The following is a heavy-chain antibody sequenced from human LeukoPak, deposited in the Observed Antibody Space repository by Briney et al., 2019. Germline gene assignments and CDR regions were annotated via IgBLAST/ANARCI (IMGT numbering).Heavy chain of an antibody. CDR3: ARNRGWQQFDC. CDR2: IKQDGSEK. Sequence: GGSLRLSCAASGFTFSDYWVDWVRQAPGKGLEWVANIKQDGSEKNYLESVKGRFTISRDNAKNSLYLQMNNLRAEDTAVYYCARNRGWQQFDCWGQGTLVTVSS. CDR1: GFTFSDYW. J-gene: IGHJ4*02. D-gene: IGHD5-24*01. V-gene: IGHV3-7*01.